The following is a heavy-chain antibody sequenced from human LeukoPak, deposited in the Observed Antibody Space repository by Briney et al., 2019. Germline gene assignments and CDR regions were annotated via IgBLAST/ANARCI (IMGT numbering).Heavy chain of an antibody. CDR2: IYYSGST. J-gene: IGHJ4*02. CDR1: GGSISSYY. V-gene: IGHV4-59*01. Sequence: PSETLSLTCTVSGGSISSYYWSWIRQPPGKGLEWIGYIYYSGSTNYNPSLKSRVTISVDTSKNQFSLKLNSVTAADTAVYYCARAPSDSSGYYPAYFDYWGQGTLVTVSS. CDR3: ARAPSDSSGYYPAYFDY. D-gene: IGHD3-22*01.